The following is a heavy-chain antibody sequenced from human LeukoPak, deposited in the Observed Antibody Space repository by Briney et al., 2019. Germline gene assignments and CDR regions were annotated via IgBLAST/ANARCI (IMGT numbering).Heavy chain of an antibody. J-gene: IGHJ3*02. Sequence: SETLSLTCTVSGGSISSYYWSWIRQPPGKGLEWIGYIYYSGSTNYNPSLKSRVTISVDTSKNQFSLKLSSVTAADTAVYYCARAITMTRAGAFDIWGQGTMVTVSS. CDR1: GGSISSYY. D-gene: IGHD3-22*01. CDR3: ARAITMTRAGAFDI. V-gene: IGHV4-59*12. CDR2: IYYSGST.